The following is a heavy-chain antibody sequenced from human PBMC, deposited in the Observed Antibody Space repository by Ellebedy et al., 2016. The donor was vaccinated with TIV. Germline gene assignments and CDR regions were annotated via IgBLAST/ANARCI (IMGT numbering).Heavy chain of an antibody. Sequence: MPSETLSLTCAVYGGSFSDYDWNWIRQPPGKGLEWIGEINRSGSSNYNPSLKSRVTISVDTSNNQLSLNLSSVTAADTAVYFCARARGISRYFHWPTSPPYIWGQGTMVTVSS. CDR2: INRSGSS. CDR1: GGSFSDYD. V-gene: IGHV4-34*01. D-gene: IGHD3-9*01. J-gene: IGHJ3*02. CDR3: ARARGISRYFHWPTSPPYI.